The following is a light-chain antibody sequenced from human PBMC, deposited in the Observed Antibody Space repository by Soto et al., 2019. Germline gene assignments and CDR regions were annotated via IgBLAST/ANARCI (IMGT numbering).Light chain of an antibody. J-gene: IGKJ1*01. CDR3: MQGLQSPPT. V-gene: IGKV2-28*01. CDR2: WGS. Sequence: DIVMTQSPLSLPVTPGEPASISCRSSQSLLHSNGYNYLDWYLQKPGQSPQLLVYWGSNRASGGPDRLSGSGAGTDFTLKINRVEAEDVGVYCCMQGLQSPPTFGQGTKVEI. CDR1: QSLLHSNGYNY.